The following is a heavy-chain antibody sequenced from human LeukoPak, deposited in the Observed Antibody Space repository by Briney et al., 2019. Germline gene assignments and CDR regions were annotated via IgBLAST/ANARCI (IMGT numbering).Heavy chain of an antibody. CDR2: INDSGST. Sequence: KASETLSLTCGFDGGSFSGYSWTWIRQPPGKGLEWIGVINDSGSTNYNPSLKSRVTISVDTSKNQFSLKLSSVTAADTAVYYCARGVVDYYYYYMDVWGKGTTVTVSS. V-gene: IGHV4-34*01. CDR3: ARGVVDYYYYYMDV. J-gene: IGHJ6*03. CDR1: GGSFSGYS.